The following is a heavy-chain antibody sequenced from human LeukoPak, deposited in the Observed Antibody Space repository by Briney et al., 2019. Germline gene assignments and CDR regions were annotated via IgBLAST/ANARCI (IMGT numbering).Heavy chain of an antibody. V-gene: IGHV1-2*02. CDR1: GYTFTGYY. CDR2: INPNSGGT. CDR3: ARVSLGELLAFSYFDY. D-gene: IGHD1-26*01. J-gene: IGHJ4*02. Sequence: ASVKVSCKASGYTFTGYYMHCVRQAPGQGLEWLGWINPNSGGTNYAQKFQGRVTMTRDTSISTAYMELSRLRSDDTAVYYCARVSLGELLAFSYFDYWGQGTLVTVSS.